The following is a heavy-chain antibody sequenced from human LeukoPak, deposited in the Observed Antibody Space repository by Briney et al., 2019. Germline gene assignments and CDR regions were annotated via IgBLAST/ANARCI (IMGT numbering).Heavy chain of an antibody. D-gene: IGHD3-10*01. CDR1: GGSFSSYY. CDR2: INHSGST. V-gene: IGHV4-34*01. Sequence: SETLSLTCAVYGGSFSSYYWSWIRQPPGKGLEWIGEINHSGSTNYNPSLKSRVTISVDTSKNQFSLKLSSVTAADTAVYYCAVTMVRGVIKGGVFDYWGQGTLVTVSS. J-gene: IGHJ4*02. CDR3: AVTMVRGVIKGGVFDY.